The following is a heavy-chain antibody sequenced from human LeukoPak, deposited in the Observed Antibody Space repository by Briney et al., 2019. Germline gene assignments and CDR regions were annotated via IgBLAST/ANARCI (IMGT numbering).Heavy chain of an antibody. CDR3: AGQPVVGATILAFDI. J-gene: IGHJ3*02. Sequence: ASVNVSCEASGYTFTGYYMHWVRQAPGQGLEWMGRINPNSGGTNYAQKFQGRVTMTRDTSISTAYMELSRLRSDDTAVYYCAGQPVVGATILAFDIWGQGTMVTVSS. CDR2: INPNSGGT. D-gene: IGHD1-26*01. V-gene: IGHV1-2*06. CDR1: GYTFTGYY.